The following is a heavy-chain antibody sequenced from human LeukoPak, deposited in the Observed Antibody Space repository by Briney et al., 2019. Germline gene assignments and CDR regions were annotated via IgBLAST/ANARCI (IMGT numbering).Heavy chain of an antibody. CDR2: IYYSGST. D-gene: IGHD1-26*01. CDR1: GGSISSYY. V-gene: IGHV4-59*01. J-gene: IGHJ4*02. Sequence: PSETLSLTCTVSGGSISSYYWSWIRQPPGKGLEWLGYIYYSGSTNYNPSLKSRVTISVDTSKNQFSLKLSSVTAADTAVYYCAREEGATRGLDYWGQGTLVTVSS. CDR3: AREEGATRGLDY.